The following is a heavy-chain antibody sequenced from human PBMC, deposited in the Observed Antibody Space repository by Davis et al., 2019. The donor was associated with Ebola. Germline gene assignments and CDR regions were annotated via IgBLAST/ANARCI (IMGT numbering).Heavy chain of an antibody. CDR2: ISSGSYYI. CDR1: GFTFSSYS. Sequence: GESLKISCAASGFTFSSYSMNWVRQAPGKGLEWVSSISSGSYYIYYADSLKGRFTISRDNAKNSLYLQMNSLRAEDTAVYYCARDPYVDTAMVRDLGFDYWGQGALVTVSS. V-gene: IGHV3-21*01. CDR3: ARDPYVDTAMVRDLGFDY. D-gene: IGHD5-18*01. J-gene: IGHJ4*02.